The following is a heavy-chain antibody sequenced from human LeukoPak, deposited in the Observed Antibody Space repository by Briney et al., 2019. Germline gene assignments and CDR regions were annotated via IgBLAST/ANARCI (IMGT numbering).Heavy chain of an antibody. V-gene: IGHV5-51*01. Sequence: GESLKISCKGSGYSSTSYWIAWVRQMPGKGLEWMGIIYPGDSDTRYSPSFQGQVTISADKSISTAYLQWSSLKASDTAMYYCALRNILAGYSNDAFDIWGQGTMVTVSS. CDR3: ALRNILAGYSNDAFDI. D-gene: IGHD3-9*01. CDR2: IYPGDSDT. J-gene: IGHJ3*02. CDR1: GYSSTSYW.